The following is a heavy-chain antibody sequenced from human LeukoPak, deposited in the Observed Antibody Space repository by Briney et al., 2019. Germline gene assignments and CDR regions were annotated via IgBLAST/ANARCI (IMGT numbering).Heavy chain of an antibody. D-gene: IGHD2-21*01. CDR1: GFIFNAFE. CDR3: VRDGVPYSLYFYMDV. Sequence: PGGSLRLSCVGSGFIFNAFEMDWVRQAPGKGLEWVSSISTSSTYIKYADSVKGRFTISRDNANNSVFLQMNSLRADDTAVYFCVRDGVPYSLYFYMDVWGKGSTVTVSS. J-gene: IGHJ6*03. V-gene: IGHV3-21*01. CDR2: ISTSSTYI.